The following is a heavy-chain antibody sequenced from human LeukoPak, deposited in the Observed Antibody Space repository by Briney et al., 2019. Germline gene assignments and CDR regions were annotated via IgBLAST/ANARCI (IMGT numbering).Heavy chain of an antibody. V-gene: IGHV3-23*01. J-gene: IGHJ6*02. CDR1: GFTVSSHG. Sequence: GGSLRLSCAASGFTVSSHGMSWVRQTPGKGLEWVSVIIGNGAKTNYADSLKGRFTISRDKSKSTLCLQMNSLRAGHTAVYCCPRVGDWSNDFCMDAWGQGTTVSVSS. D-gene: IGHD3-16*01. CDR3: PRVGDWSNDFCMDA. CDR2: IIGNGAKT.